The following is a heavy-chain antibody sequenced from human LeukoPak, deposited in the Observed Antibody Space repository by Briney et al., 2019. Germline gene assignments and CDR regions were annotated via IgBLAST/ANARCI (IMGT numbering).Heavy chain of an antibody. CDR3: ARAGYDFWSGYSYFDY. D-gene: IGHD3-3*01. Sequence: PGGSLRLSCAASGFTVSSNYMSWVRQAPGKGLEWVSVIYSGGSTYYADSVKGRFTIPRDNSKNTLYLQMNSLRAEDTAVYYCARAGYDFWSGYSYFDYWGQGTLVTVSS. CDR2: IYSGGST. J-gene: IGHJ4*02. V-gene: IGHV3-53*01. CDR1: GFTVSSNY.